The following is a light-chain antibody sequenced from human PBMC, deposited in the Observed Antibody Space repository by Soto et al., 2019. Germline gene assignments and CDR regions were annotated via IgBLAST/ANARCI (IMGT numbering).Light chain of an antibody. CDR1: SSDFGSYNR. Sequence: QSALTQPPSVSGSPGQSVTISCTGTSSDFGSYNRVSWYQRPPGTGPKLMIYEVSNRPSGVPDRFSGSKSGNTASLTISGLQAEDEAEYYCSSYTNINTRACVFGTGTKLTVL. V-gene: IGLV2-18*02. CDR2: EVS. CDR3: SSYTNINTRACV. J-gene: IGLJ1*01.